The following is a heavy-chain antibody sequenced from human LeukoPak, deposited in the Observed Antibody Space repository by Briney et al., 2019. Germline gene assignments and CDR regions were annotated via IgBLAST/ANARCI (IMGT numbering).Heavy chain of an antibody. D-gene: IGHD2-15*01. Sequence: GGSLRLSCAGSGFSFSSYSMNWVRQAPGKGLEWVSYISSSSSTIYYADSVKGRFTISRDNAKNSLYLQMNSLRAEDTAVYYCARGRYCSGGSCYSAFDYWGQGTLVTVSS. CDR2: ISSSSSTI. CDR1: GFSFSSYS. J-gene: IGHJ4*02. V-gene: IGHV3-48*01. CDR3: ARGRYCSGGSCYSAFDY.